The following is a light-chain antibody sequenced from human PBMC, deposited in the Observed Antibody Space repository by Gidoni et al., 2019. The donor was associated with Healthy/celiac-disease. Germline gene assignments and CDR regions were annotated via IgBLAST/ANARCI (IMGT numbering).Light chain of an antibody. CDR3: QQRSNWPLT. V-gene: IGKV3-11*01. J-gene: IGKJ4*01. CDR2: DAS. CDR1: QSVSSY. Sequence: IVLPQSPATLSLSPGERATLSCRASQSVSSYLAGYKQKPGQAPRLLIYDASNRATGIPARFSGSGSGTDFTLTISSLEPEDFAVYYCQQRSNWPLTFGGGTKVEIK.